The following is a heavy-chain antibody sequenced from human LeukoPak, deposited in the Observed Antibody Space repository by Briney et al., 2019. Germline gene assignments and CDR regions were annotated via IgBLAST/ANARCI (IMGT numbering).Heavy chain of an antibody. Sequence: PGGSLRLSCAASGFTFSSYDMHWVRQATGKGLEWVSAIGTAGDTYYPGSVKGRFTISRENAKNSLHLQMNSLRAGDTAVYYCATQYSTPDAFDIWGQGTMVTVSS. CDR2: IGTAGDT. CDR3: ATQYSTPDAFDI. D-gene: IGHD6-6*01. CDR1: GFTFSSYD. J-gene: IGHJ3*02. V-gene: IGHV3-13*01.